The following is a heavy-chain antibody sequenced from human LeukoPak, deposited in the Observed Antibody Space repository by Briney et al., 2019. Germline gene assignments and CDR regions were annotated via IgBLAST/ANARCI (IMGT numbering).Heavy chain of an antibody. CDR1: GYTFTNYG. CDR2: TSGSNGNT. V-gene: IGHV1-18*01. J-gene: IGHJ4*02. D-gene: IGHD2-2*01. Sequence: EASVKVSCKASGYTFTNYGISWVRQAPGQGLEWMGWTSGSNGNTNYVQNFQVRATMTTDRSTSTAYMELRSLRFDDTAVYYCASWFGLYQLPSQVGWGQGTLVTVSS. CDR3: ASWFGLYQLPSQVG.